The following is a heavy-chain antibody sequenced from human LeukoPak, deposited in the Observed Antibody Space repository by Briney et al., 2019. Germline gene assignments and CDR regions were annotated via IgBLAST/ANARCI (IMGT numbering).Heavy chain of an antibody. V-gene: IGHV3-23*01. CDR3: AKDVKTRYGSGSYYFDY. Sequence: PGGSLRLPCAASGFTFSSYAMSWVRQAPGKGLEWVSAISGSGGSTYYADSVKGRFTISRDNSKNTLYLQMNSLRAEDTAVYYCAKDVKTRYGSGSYYFDYWGQGTLVTVSS. CDR1: GFTFSSYA. J-gene: IGHJ4*02. CDR2: ISGSGGST. D-gene: IGHD3-10*01.